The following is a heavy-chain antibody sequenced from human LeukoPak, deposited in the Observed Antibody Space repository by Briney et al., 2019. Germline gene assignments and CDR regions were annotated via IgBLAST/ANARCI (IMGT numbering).Heavy chain of an antibody. V-gene: IGHV1-2*02. J-gene: IGHJ4*02. D-gene: IGHD6-19*01. CDR3: ARGGAVALGGNDY. CDR1: GYIFTTYF. CDR2: INPNSGGT. Sequence: GASVKVSCKASGYIFTTYFIHWVRQAPGQGLEWMGWINPNSGGTNYAQKFQGRVTMTRDTSISTAYMELSRLRSDDTAVYYCARGGAVALGGNDYWGQGTLVTVSS.